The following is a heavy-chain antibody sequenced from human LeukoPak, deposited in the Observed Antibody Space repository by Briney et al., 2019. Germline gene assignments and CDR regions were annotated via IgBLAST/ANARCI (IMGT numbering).Heavy chain of an antibody. CDR3: AVRAGYSSGWYRAFDI. Sequence: GGSLRLSCAASGFTFSSYSMNWVRQAPGKGLEWVSSISSSSSYIYYADSVKGRFTISRDNAKNSLYLQMNSLRAEDTAVYYCAVRAGYSSGWYRAFDIWGQGTMVTVSS. CDR2: ISSSSSYI. J-gene: IGHJ3*02. V-gene: IGHV3-21*01. D-gene: IGHD6-19*01. CDR1: GFTFSSYS.